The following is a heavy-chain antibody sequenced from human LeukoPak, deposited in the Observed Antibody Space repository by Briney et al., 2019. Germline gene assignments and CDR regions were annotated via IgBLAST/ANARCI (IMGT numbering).Heavy chain of an antibody. CDR3: AKGSGARIAAAGTGDY. Sequence: GGSQRLSCAASGFTFSSYAMSWVRQAPGKGLEWVSAISGSGGSTYYADSVKGRFTISRDNSKNTLYLQMNSLRAEDTAVYYCAKGSGARIAAAGTGDYWGQGTLVTVSS. CDR2: ISGSGGST. D-gene: IGHD6-13*01. V-gene: IGHV3-23*01. CDR1: GFTFSSYA. J-gene: IGHJ4*02.